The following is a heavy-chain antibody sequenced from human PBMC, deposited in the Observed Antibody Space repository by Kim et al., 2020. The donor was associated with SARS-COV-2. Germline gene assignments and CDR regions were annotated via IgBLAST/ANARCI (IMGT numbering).Heavy chain of an antibody. CDR2: ISYDGSNK. Sequence: GGSLRLSCAASGFTFSSYAMHWVRQAPGKGLEWVAVISYDGSNKYYADSVKGRFTISRDNSKNTLYLQMNSLRAEDTAVYYCARQGGSYYGWFDPWGQGTLVTVSS. J-gene: IGHJ5*02. CDR3: ARQGGSYYGWFDP. D-gene: IGHD1-26*01. CDR1: GFTFSSYA. V-gene: IGHV3-30*04.